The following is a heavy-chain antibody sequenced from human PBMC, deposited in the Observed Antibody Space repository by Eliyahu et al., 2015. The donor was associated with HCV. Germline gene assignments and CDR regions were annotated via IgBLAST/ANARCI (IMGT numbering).Heavy chain of an antibody. CDR3: ATDPTTGYSGMDV. Sequence: QVQLQESGPGLVKPSETLSLTCTVSGDSVRSYYWSWIRQPAGKGLEWIGRIYTGGGPRYNPSLRSRVTMSVDTSKNQLSLKLSSVTAADTALYYCATDPTTGYSGMDVWGQGTTVTVSS. CDR1: GDSVRSYY. CDR2: IYTGGGP. V-gene: IGHV4-4*07. D-gene: IGHD1-26*01. J-gene: IGHJ6*02.